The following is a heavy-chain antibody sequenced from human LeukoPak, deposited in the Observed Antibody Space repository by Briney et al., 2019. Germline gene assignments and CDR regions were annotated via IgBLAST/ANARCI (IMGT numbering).Heavy chain of an antibody. V-gene: IGHV3-23*01. D-gene: IGHD3-3*01. J-gene: IGHJ4*02. CDR3: AKAILYYDFCSGSGFHPAEANY. CDR2: ISGSGGST. Sequence: GGSLRLSCAASGFTFSSYAMSWVRQAPGKGLEGVSAISGSGGSTYYADSVKGRFTISRDSSKNMLYLKMNSLRAEDTAVYYCAKAILYYDFCSGSGFHPAEANYWGQGTLVTVSS. CDR1: GFTFSSYA.